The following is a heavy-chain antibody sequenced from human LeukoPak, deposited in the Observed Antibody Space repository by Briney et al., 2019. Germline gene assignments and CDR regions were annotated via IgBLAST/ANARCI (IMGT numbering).Heavy chain of an antibody. D-gene: IGHD2-15*01. CDR2: ISSSSSYI. CDR1: GFTFSGYS. Sequence: PGGSLRLSCAASGFTFSGYSMNWVRQTPGKGLEWVSSISSSSSYIYYADSVKGRFTISRDNAKNSLYLQMNSLRAEDAAVYYCAKEDTEAFDIWGQGTMVTVS. CDR3: AKEDTEAFDI. J-gene: IGHJ3*02. V-gene: IGHV3-21*04.